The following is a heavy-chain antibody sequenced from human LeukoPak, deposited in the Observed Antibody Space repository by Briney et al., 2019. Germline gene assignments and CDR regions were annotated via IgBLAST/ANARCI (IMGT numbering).Heavy chain of an antibody. CDR2: IYWDDDK. CDR1: GFSLSTSGVG. Sequence: SGPTLVNPTQTLTLTCTFSGFSLSTSGVGVGWIRQPPGKALEWLALIYWDDDKRYSPSLKSRLTITKDTSKNQVVLTMTNMDPVDTATYYCAHRDVYCSGGSCFAWFDPWGQETLVTVSS. CDR3: AHRDVYCSGGSCFAWFDP. D-gene: IGHD2-15*01. J-gene: IGHJ5*02. V-gene: IGHV2-5*02.